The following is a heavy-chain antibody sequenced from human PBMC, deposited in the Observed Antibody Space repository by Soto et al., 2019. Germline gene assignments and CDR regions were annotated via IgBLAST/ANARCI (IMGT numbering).Heavy chain of an antibody. CDR2: IYHSGST. Sequence: PSETLSLTCAVSGYSISSGYYWGWIRQPPGKGLGWIGSIYHSGSTYYNPSLKSRVTISVDTSKNQLSLQLSSVTAADTAVYYCARDRYYDFWIGPQGMDVWGQGTTVTVSS. CDR1: GYSISSGYY. D-gene: IGHD3-3*01. V-gene: IGHV4-38-2*02. CDR3: ARDRYYDFWIGPQGMDV. J-gene: IGHJ6*02.